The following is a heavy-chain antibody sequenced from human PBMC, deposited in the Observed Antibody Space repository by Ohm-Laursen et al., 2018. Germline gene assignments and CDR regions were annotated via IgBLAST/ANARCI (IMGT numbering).Heavy chain of an antibody. D-gene: IGHD1-14*01. CDR1: GFTFNTYG. Sequence: SLRLSCTASGFTFNTYGLNWVRQAPGRGLECVASITHAGFVYYEDSLRGRFTISRDNARNSLHLQMNNLRAEDTAVYYCAKVPDAAEYFQRWGQGTPVTVSS. J-gene: IGHJ1*01. CDR2: ITHAGFV. CDR3: AKVPDAAEYFQR. V-gene: IGHV3-21*04.